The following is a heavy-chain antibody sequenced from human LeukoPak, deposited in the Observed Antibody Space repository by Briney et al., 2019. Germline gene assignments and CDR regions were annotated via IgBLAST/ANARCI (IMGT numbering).Heavy chain of an antibody. D-gene: IGHD4-23*01. CDR2: INPSSGTT. V-gene: IGHV1-46*01. J-gene: IGHJ5*02. CDR1: AFTFTTYY. CDR3: ARANRVTQFGQLSPLGS. Sequence: ASVNVSCTASAFTFTTYYMHWVRQAPGQGIEWMGIINPSSGTTTSAQQFQGRDTMTRYTATSTVYMELRSLRSEDTAVYYWARANRVTQFGQLSPLGSWGQGTRVTVSS.